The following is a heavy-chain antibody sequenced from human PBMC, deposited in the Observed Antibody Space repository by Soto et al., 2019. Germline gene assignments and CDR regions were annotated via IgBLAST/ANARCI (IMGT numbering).Heavy chain of an antibody. CDR3: ARIRRYCSGGSCYSPYYYYGMDV. CDR1: GFSLSNARMG. J-gene: IGHJ6*02. Sequence: SGSTLVNPTETLTLTCTVSGFSLSNARMGVSWIRQPPGKALEWLAHIFSNDEKSYSTSLKSRLTISKDTSKSQVVLTMTNMDPVDTATYYCARIRRYCSGGSCYSPYYYYGMDVWGQGTTVTVSS. V-gene: IGHV2-26*01. D-gene: IGHD2-15*01. CDR2: IFSNDEK.